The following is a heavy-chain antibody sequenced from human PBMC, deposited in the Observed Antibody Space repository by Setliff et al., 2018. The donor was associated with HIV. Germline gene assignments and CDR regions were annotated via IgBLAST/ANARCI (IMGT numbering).Heavy chain of an antibody. J-gene: IGHJ3*02. Sequence: SETLSLTCDVSGFSISSRYYWGWIRQSPGKGLEWIGNIYHTGSSYYNPSLNDRATISLDTSKNQFSLKLNSVTAADTAVYYCARHLQAFDIWGHGTMVTVSS. CDR1: GFSISSRYY. CDR2: IYHTGSS. CDR3: ARHLQAFDI. D-gene: IGHD1-1*01. V-gene: IGHV4-38-2*01.